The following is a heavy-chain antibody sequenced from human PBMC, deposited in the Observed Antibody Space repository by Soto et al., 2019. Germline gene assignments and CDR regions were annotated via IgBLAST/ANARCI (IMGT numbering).Heavy chain of an antibody. J-gene: IGHJ6*02. Sequence: QVQLVESGGGVVQPARSLRLSCAASGFTFSSYGMHWVRQAPGKGLEWVAVISYDGSNKYYADSVKGRFTISRDNSKNTLYLQMNSLRAEDTAVYYCAKDRRPNYYYGMDVWGQGTTVTVSS. CDR3: AKDRRPNYYYGMDV. CDR2: ISYDGSNK. V-gene: IGHV3-30*18. D-gene: IGHD6-25*01. CDR1: GFTFSSYG.